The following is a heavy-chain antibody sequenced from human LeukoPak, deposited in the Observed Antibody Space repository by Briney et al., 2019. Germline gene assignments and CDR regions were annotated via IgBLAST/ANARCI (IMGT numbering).Heavy chain of an antibody. V-gene: IGHV4-59*08. CDR1: GGSITSHY. CDR3: TRLLDNDSSGDPDTFYM. D-gene: IGHD3-22*01. Sequence: PSETLPLTCTVSGGSITSHYWIWIRQAPGKGLEWIGFIYYSGRTKYNPSLQSRVTISLDTSEKKFSLKVTSVTAADTAVYYCTRLLDNDSSGDPDTFYMWGQGTVVTVSS. CDR2: IYYSGRT. J-gene: IGHJ3*02.